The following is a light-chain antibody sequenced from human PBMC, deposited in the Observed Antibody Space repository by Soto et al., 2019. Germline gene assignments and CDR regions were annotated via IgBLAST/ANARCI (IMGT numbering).Light chain of an antibody. CDR1: QSVSSSY. Sequence: EIVLTQSPGTLSLSPGERATLSCRAIQSVSSSYLAWYQQKPGQAPRLLIYGASSRATGIPDRFSGSGSGTDFTLTISSLQPEDFATYYCQQSYSTPSITFGQGTRLEIK. CDR2: GAS. CDR3: QQSYSTPSIT. V-gene: IGKV3-20*01. J-gene: IGKJ5*01.